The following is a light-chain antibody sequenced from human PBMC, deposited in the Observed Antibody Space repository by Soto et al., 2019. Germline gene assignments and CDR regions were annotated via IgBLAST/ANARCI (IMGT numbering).Light chain of an antibody. CDR2: DAS. J-gene: IGKJ3*01. Sequence: DIQMTQSPSTLSASVGDRVTITCRARQSISSWLAWYQQKPGKAPKLLIYDASSLESGVPSRFSGSGSGTEFTLTISSLQPDDFATYYCQQYNSYSPILTFGPGTKVDIK. CDR3: QQYNSYSPILT. CDR1: QSISSW. V-gene: IGKV1-5*01.